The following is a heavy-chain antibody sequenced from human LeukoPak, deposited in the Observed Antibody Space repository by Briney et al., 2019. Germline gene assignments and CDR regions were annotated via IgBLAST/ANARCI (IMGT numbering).Heavy chain of an antibody. D-gene: IGHD3-10*01. CDR2: INPNSGGT. CDR3: AREVVDGSGKSITSDCFDP. Sequence: GASMKVSCKASGYIFSDYYLHWVRQAPGQGLEWMGWINPNSGGTKYAQKFQGRVTMTRDTSISTAYMELSRLRSDDTAVYYCAREVVDGSGKSITSDCFDPWGQGSLVTASS. V-gene: IGHV1-2*02. CDR1: GYIFSDYY. J-gene: IGHJ5*02.